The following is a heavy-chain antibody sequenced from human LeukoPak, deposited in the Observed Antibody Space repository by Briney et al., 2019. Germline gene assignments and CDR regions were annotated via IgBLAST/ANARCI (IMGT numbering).Heavy chain of an antibody. D-gene: IGHD3-22*01. J-gene: IGHJ5*02. CDR3: AREWGLGYYDSSGWFDP. CDR1: GYTFTSYG. CDR2: ISAYNGNT. V-gene: IGHV1-18*01. Sequence: ASVKVSCKASGYTFTSYGISWVRQAPGQGREGMGWISAYNGNTNYAQKLQGRVTMTTDTSTSTAYMELRSLRSDDTAVYYCAREWGLGYYDSSGWFDPWGQGTLVTVSS.